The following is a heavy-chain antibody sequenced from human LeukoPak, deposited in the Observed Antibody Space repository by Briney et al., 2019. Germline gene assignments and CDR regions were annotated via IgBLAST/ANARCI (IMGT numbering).Heavy chain of an antibody. CDR1: GYSFTNYW. D-gene: IGHD3-22*01. CDR3: ARRSYYDSSGYYVGFDY. CDR2: IYPGDSDT. Sequence: GESLKISCKGSGYSFTNYWIGWVRQMPGRGLQWMGIIYPGDSDTRYSPSFQGQVTISADKSISTAYLQWSSLKASDTAMYYCARRSYYDSSGYYVGFDYWGQGSLVTVSS. J-gene: IGHJ4*02. V-gene: IGHV5-51*01.